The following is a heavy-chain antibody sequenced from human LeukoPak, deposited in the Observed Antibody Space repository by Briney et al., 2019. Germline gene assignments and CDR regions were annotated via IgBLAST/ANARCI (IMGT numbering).Heavy chain of an antibody. CDR2: IYTGDNT. Sequence: GGSLRLSCAASRISDYMIWVRQAPGPGLEWVSVIYTGDNTYYANSVKGRFTISRDKSQRMLYLQMNSLRAEDTSVYYCANSTSTPGGFDFWGQGTLVTVSS. J-gene: IGHJ4*02. CDR1: RISDY. D-gene: IGHD2-2*01. CDR3: ANSTSTPGGFDF. V-gene: IGHV3-66*01.